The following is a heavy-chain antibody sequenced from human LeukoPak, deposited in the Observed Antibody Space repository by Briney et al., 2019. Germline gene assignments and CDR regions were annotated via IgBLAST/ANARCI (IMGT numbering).Heavy chain of an antibody. J-gene: IGHJ1*01. CDR2: ISSSGGST. CDR3: AKGSRFSHIVVVTAILGYFQH. Sequence: GGSLRLSCAASGFTFSSYAMSWVRQAPGKGLEWVSAISSSGGSTYYADSVKGRFTISRDNSKNTLYLQMNSLRAEDTAVYYCAKGSRFSHIVVVTAILGYFQHWGQGTLVTVSS. V-gene: IGHV3-23*01. CDR1: GFTFSSYA. D-gene: IGHD2-21*02.